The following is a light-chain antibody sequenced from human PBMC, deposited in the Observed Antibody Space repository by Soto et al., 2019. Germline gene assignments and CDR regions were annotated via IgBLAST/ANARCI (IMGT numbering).Light chain of an antibody. Sequence: QAVVTQPPSVSGAPGQRVTISCTGSSSNIGAGYDVHWYQQLPGTAPKLLIYGNSNRPSGVPDRFSGSKSGTSASLAITGLQAEDEADYYCQSYDSSLSAPDVFGTGTKVTVL. V-gene: IGLV1-40*01. J-gene: IGLJ1*01. CDR1: SSNIGAGYD. CDR3: QSYDSSLSAPDV. CDR2: GNS.